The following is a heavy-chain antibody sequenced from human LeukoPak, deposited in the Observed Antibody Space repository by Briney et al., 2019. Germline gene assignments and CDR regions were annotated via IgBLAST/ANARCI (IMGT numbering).Heavy chain of an antibody. V-gene: IGHV4-34*01. Sequence: PSETLSLTCAVYGGSFSGFYWSWIRHVPGKGLEWIGYIYYSGSTNYNPSLKSRVTISVDTSKNQFSLKLSSVTVADTAVYYCARNRYYYGSGNYGVPNWFDPWGQGTLVTVSS. CDR3: ARNRYYYGSGNYGVPNWFDP. CDR1: GGSFSGFY. J-gene: IGHJ5*02. CDR2: IYYSGST. D-gene: IGHD3-10*01.